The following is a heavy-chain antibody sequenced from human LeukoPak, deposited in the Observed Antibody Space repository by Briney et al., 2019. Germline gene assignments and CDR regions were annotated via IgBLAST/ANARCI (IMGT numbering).Heavy chain of an antibody. D-gene: IGHD3-9*01. CDR3: ARDSQLRYFDWLSLGYFDL. J-gene: IGHJ2*01. CDR2: IHTSGST. Sequence: PSETLSLTCTVSGASISSTSYCWGWIRQPAGKGLEWIGHIHTSGSTNYNPSLKSRVTISVDTSKNQFSLKLSSVTAADTAVYYCARDSQLRYFDWLSLGYFDLWGRGTLVTVSS. V-gene: IGHV4-61*09. CDR1: GASISSTSYC.